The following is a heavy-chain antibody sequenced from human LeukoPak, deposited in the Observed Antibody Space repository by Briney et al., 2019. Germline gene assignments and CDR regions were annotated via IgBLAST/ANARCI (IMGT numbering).Heavy chain of an antibody. CDR3: ARDFPSGSYYVGY. J-gene: IGHJ4*02. D-gene: IGHD1-26*01. CDR1: GFTFSDYY. CDR2: ISSSGSTI. Sequence: GGSLRLSCAASGFTFSDYYMSWIRQAPGKGLEWVSYISSSGSTIYYADSVKGRFTVSRDNAKNSLYLQMNSLRAEDTAVYYCARDFPSGSYYVGYWGQGTLVTVSS. V-gene: IGHV3-11*01.